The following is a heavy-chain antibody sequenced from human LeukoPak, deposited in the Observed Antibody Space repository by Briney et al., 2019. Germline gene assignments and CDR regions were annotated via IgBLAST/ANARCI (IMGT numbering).Heavy chain of an antibody. CDR1: GYTFTGYY. CDR2: INPNSGGT. Sequence: ASMKVSCKASGYTFTGYYMHWVRQAPGQGLEWMGRINPNSGGTNYAQKFQGRVTMTRDTSISTAYMELSRLRSDDTAVYYCARDHEGAGYSYGNSYYYYYMDVWGKGTTVTVSS. D-gene: IGHD5-18*01. V-gene: IGHV1-2*06. CDR3: ARDHEGAGYSYGNSYYYYYMDV. J-gene: IGHJ6*03.